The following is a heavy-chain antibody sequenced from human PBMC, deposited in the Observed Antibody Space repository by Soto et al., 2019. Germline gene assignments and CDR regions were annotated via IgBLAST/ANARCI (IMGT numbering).Heavy chain of an antibody. V-gene: IGHV1-69*12. J-gene: IGHJ6*02. CDR2: IIPVFGTP. CDR1: GGSFSNYG. CDR3: ARGDATKIIVTTYYGLDV. D-gene: IGHD3-22*01. Sequence: QVQVVPSGAEVKKPGSSVKVSCKASGGSFSNYGISWVRQAPGQGLEWMGGIIPVFGTPHYAQKFQDRVTITADESTSTVYMEVSSLTSEDTAVYYCARGDATKIIVTTYYGLDVWGQGTTVTVSS.